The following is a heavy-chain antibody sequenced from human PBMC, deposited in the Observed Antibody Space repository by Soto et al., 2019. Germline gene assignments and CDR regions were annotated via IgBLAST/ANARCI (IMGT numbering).Heavy chain of an antibody. D-gene: IGHD6-13*01. J-gene: IGHJ5*02. CDR1: GGSIGDYD. V-gene: IGHV4-59*01. Sequence: QVQLQESGPGLVKPSETLSLTCTVSGGSIGDYDWSWIRRPPGKGLECIGYIYYIGNTKYNPSLKSRVTISLDTPKTQFSLKLTSVTAADTAVYYCARGPGIAAAGSPSDPWGQGILVTVSS. CDR3: ARGPGIAAAGSPSDP. CDR2: IYYIGNT.